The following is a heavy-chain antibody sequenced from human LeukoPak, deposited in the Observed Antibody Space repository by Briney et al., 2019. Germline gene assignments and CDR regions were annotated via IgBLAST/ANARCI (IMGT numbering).Heavy chain of an antibody. CDR2: TYYRSKWYN. CDR1: GDSVSSNSAA. J-gene: IGHJ6*03. D-gene: IGHD3-10*01. Sequence: SQTLSLTCAISGDSVSSNSAAWNWIRQSPSRGLEWLGRTYYRSKWYNDYAVSVKSRITINPDTSKNQFSLQLNSVTPEDTAVYYCARDSPYYYGSGRDWGYYYMDVWGKGTTVTVSS. CDR3: ARDSPYYYGSGRDWGYYYMDV. V-gene: IGHV6-1*01.